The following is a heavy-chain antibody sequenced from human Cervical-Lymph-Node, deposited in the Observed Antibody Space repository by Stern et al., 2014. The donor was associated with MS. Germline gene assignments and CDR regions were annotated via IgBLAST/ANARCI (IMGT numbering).Heavy chain of an antibody. V-gene: IGHV3-33*01. D-gene: IGHD6-13*01. CDR2: IWYDVSNK. CDR1: GFTFSRYG. J-gene: IGHJ4*02. Sequence: VQLVQSGGGVVQPGRSLRLSCAASGFTFSRYGMHWVRQAPGQGLEWVAVIWYDVSNKSYADSVKGRITISRANSKNTLYLQMNSLRAEDTAVYYCARDKFAAAAGLIDYWGQGTLVTVSS. CDR3: ARDKFAAAAGLIDY.